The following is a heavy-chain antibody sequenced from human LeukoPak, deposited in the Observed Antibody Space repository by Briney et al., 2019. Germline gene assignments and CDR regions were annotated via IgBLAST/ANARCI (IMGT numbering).Heavy chain of an antibody. V-gene: IGHV3-48*03. CDR1: GFPFSIYE. D-gene: IGHD6-19*01. Sequence: GGSLRLSCAVSGFPFSIYEMNWVRQAPGKRLEWGSSIGSSGTTRYYADSVKGRFSSSRDNAKKLRDLQMNSLGVEEPGVYYCALLAVASDFDYWGQGALVTVSS. CDR3: ALLAVASDFDY. J-gene: IGHJ4*02. CDR2: IGSSGTTR.